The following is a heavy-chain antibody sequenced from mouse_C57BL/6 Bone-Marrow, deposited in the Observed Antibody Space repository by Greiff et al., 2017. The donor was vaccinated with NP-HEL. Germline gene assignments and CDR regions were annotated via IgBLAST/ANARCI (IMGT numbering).Heavy chain of an antibody. CDR1: GFTFSDYY. D-gene: IGHD2-14*01. Sequence: EVQLVESEGGLVQPGSSMKLSCTASGFTFSDYYMAWVRQVPEKGLEWVANINYDGSSTYYLDSLKSRFIISRDNAKNTLYLQMSSLKSEDTATYYCARRRGYPYWYFDVWGTGTTVTVSS. J-gene: IGHJ1*03. CDR2: INYDGSST. CDR3: ARRRGYPYWYFDV. V-gene: IGHV5-16*01.